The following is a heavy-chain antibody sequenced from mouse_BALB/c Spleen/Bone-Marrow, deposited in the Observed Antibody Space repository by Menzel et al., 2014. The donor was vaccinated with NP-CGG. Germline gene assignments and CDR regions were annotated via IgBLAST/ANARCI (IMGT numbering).Heavy chain of an antibody. J-gene: IGHJ4*01. CDR3: ARSGKVRNAMDY. CDR2: ISGYYGDA. CDR1: GYTFTDYA. Sequence: VKLMESGAELVRPGVSVKISCKGSGYTFTDYAIHWVKQSHAKSLEWIGLISGYYGDAIYNRKFKGKATMTVDKSSSTAYMDLARLTSEDSAIYYCARSGKVRNAMDYWGQGTSVTVSS. V-gene: IGHV1S137*01. D-gene: IGHD2-14*01.